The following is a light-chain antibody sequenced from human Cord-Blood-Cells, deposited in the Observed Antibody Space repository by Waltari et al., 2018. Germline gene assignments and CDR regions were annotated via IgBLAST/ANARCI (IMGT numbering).Light chain of an antibody. CDR3: QQRSNWPLT. J-gene: IGKJ4*01. CDR1: QNVSSY. CDR2: DAS. V-gene: IGKV3-11*01. Sequence: IVLPQSPATLSLSPGARATLSCRASQNVSSYLAWYQQKPGQAPRLLIYDASNRATGIPARFSGSGSGTDFTLTISSLEPEDVAVYYCQQRSNWPLTFGGGTKVEIK.